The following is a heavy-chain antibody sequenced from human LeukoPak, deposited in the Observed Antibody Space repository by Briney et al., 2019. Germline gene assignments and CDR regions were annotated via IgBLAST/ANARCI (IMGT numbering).Heavy chain of an antibody. V-gene: IGHV3-23*01. CDR3: AKRLPYYFDY. CDR2: ISGSGGST. D-gene: IGHD4-11*01. J-gene: IGHJ4*02. CDR1: GFTFTTYA. Sequence: QPGGSLRLSCAASGFTFTTYAMNWVRQAPGKGLEWVSAISGSGGSTYYADSVKGRFTISRDNSKNTLYLHMNSLRAEDTAVYYCAKRLPYYFDYWGQGTLVTVSS.